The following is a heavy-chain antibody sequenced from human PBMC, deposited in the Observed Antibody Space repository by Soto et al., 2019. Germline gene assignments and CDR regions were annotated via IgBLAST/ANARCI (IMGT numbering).Heavy chain of an antibody. Sequence: EVQLVESGGVVVQPGGSLRLSCAASGFTFDDYTMHWVRQAPGKGLEWVSLISWDGGSTYYADSVKGRFTISRDNSKNSLYLQMNSLRTEDTALYYCAKDKELLSEAKYYYYGMDVWGQGTTVTVSS. CDR3: AKDKELLSEAKYYYYGMDV. D-gene: IGHD3-10*01. CDR1: GFTFDDYT. CDR2: ISWDGGST. J-gene: IGHJ6*02. V-gene: IGHV3-43*01.